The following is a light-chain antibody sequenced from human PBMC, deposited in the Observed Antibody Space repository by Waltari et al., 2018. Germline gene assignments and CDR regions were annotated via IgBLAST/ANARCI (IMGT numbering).Light chain of an antibody. J-gene: IGLJ2*01. CDR1: ALPKQS. V-gene: IGLV3-25*03. CDR3: QSADSTTTSLV. CDR2: NDN. Sequence: SYELTPTPSESVSPGTPTRTTCSGYALPKQSAYWYQQKPGQAPVMVIYNDNERPSGIPERFSGSTSGTTGTLTISGVQAEDEAEYYCQSADSTTTSLVFGGGTKLTVL.